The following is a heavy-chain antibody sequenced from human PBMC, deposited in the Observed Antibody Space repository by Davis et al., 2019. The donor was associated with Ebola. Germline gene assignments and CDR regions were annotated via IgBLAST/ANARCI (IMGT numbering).Heavy chain of an antibody. Sequence: SETLSLTCTVSGTAIRTHYWRWIRQPPGKGLAWIGCIYYTGTTNFNPFLKSRITLSVHTSENKFSLKLSSVTAADTAVYYCARQESQLHRYYFNSWGQGTLVTVSS. V-gene: IGHV4-59*08. CDR2: IYYTGTT. CDR1: GTAIRTHY. J-gene: IGHJ4*02. D-gene: IGHD4-23*01. CDR3: ARQESQLHRYYFNS.